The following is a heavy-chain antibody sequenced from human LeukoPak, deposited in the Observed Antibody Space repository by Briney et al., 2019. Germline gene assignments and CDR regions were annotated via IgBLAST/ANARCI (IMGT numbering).Heavy chain of an antibody. V-gene: IGHV4-59*01. CDR2: IYYSGST. Sequence: SETLSLTCTVSGGSISSYYWSWIRQPPGKGLEWIGYIYYSGSTNYNPSLKSRVTISVDTSKNQFSLKLSSVTAADTAVYYCARAGYSTGDFDYWGQGTLVTVSS. CDR1: GGSISSYY. D-gene: IGHD5-24*01. J-gene: IGHJ4*02. CDR3: ARAGYSTGDFDY.